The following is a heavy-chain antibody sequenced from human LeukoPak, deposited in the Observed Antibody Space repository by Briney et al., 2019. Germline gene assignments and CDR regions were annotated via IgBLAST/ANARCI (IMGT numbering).Heavy chain of an antibody. V-gene: IGHV3-48*01. D-gene: IGHD6-6*01. J-gene: IGHJ2*01. CDR2: ISSSSSTI. CDR1: GFTFSSYS. Sequence: GGSLRLSCAASGFTFSSYSMNWVRQAPGKGLEWVSYISSSSSTIYYADSVKGRFTISRDNAKNSLYLQMNSLRVEDTAVYYCAKDVGTAALVVFYFDLWGRGARVTVSS. CDR3: AKDVGTAALVVFYFDL.